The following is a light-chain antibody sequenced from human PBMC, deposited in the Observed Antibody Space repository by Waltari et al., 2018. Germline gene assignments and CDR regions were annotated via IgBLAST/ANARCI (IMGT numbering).Light chain of an antibody. CDR1: SSDVGGYNY. Sequence: QSALTQPPPASGSPGQSVTISCTGTSSDVGGYNYVSWYQQHPGKAPKLISDEVSKRPSGVPDRFSGSKSGNTASLTVSGLQAEDEADYYCSSYAGSNNLIFGGGTKLTVL. CDR3: SSYAGSNNLI. J-gene: IGLJ2*01. CDR2: EVS. V-gene: IGLV2-8*01.